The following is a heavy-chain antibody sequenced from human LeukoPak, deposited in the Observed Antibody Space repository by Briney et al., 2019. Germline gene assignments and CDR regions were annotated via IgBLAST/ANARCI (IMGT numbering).Heavy chain of an antibody. CDR3: AKDRDYDILTGYYRGVDY. J-gene: IGHJ4*02. CDR2: ISGSGGST. Sequence: GGSLRLSCAASGFTFSSDAMSWVRQAPGKGLEWVSAISGSGGSTYYADSVKGRFTISRDNSKNTLYLQMNSLRAEDTAVYYCAKDRDYDILTGYYRGVDYWGQGTLVTVSS. V-gene: IGHV3-23*01. D-gene: IGHD3-9*01. CDR1: GFTFSSDA.